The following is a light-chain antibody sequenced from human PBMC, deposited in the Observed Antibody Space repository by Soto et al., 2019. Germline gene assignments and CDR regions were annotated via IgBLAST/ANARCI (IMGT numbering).Light chain of an antibody. CDR1: SSDVGGYNY. CDR2: DVS. CDR3: SSYTSSSTGYV. Sequence: SALIKPASVSGSPGQSITIICTGTSSDVGGYNYVSWYQQHPGKAPKLMIYDVSNRPSGVSNRFSGSKSGNTASLTISGLQAEDEADYYCSSYTSSSTGYVFGTVTKVTVL. V-gene: IGLV2-14*01. J-gene: IGLJ1*01.